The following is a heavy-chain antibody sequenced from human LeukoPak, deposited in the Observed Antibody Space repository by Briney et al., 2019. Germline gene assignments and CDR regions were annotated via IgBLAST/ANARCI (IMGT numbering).Heavy chain of an antibody. D-gene: IGHD3-3*01. CDR2: IYYSGST. CDR1: GASISSGEYY. J-gene: IGHJ4*02. Sequence: SETLSLTCTVSGASISSGEYYWTWIRQPLGKGLEWIGYIYYSGSTYYNPSLKSRVSISIEPSNNQLSLHLGSVTAADTAVYYCARVISAVTIFSSVDYWGQGTLVTVSS. CDR3: ARVISAVTIFSSVDY. V-gene: IGHV4-30-4*08.